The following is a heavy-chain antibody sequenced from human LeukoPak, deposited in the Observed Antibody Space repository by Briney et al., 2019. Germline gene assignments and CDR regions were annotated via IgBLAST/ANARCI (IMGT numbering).Heavy chain of an antibody. CDR2: ISAYNGST. V-gene: IGHV1-18*01. D-gene: IGHD3-22*01. CDR3: VGYYYDSSGYYYVDY. Sequence: ASVKVSCKASGYTFTSYGISWVRQAPGQGLEWMGWISAYNGSTNYAQKLQGRVTMTTDTSTSTAYMELRSLRSDDTAVYYCVGYYYDSSGYYYVDYWGQGTLVTVSS. J-gene: IGHJ4*02. CDR1: GYTFTSYG.